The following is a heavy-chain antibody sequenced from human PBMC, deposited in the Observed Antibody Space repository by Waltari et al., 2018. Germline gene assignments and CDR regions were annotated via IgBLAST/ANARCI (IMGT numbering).Heavy chain of an antibody. Sequence: QVQLQQWGAGLLKPSETLSLTCAVSGGSFSGYYWRWILQPPGKGLEWIGEINHSGSTNYNPSLKSRVTISVDTSKNQFSLKLSSVTAADTAVYYCARAKLASRYYYYYYMDVWGKGTTVTVSS. D-gene: IGHD1-20*01. CDR3: ARAKLASRYYYYYYMDV. CDR2: INHSGST. J-gene: IGHJ6*03. V-gene: IGHV4-34*01. CDR1: GGSFSGYY.